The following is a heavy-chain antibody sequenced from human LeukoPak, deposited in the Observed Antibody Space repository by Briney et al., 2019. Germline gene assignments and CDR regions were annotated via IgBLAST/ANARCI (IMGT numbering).Heavy chain of an antibody. CDR3: ARDGDRTRGNWFDP. CDR1: GFTLSRYW. D-gene: IGHD7-27*01. V-gene: IGHV3-74*01. J-gene: IGHJ5*02. Sequence: GGSLRLSRAASGFTLSRYWMHCVRQAPGKGLVWVSRINSDGSSTSYADSVRGRFTISRDNAKNTLYLQMNSLRAEDTAVYYCARDGDRTRGNWFDPWGQGTLVTVSS. CDR2: INSDGSST.